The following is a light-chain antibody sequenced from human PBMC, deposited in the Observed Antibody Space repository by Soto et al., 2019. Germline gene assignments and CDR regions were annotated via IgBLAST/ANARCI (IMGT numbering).Light chain of an antibody. CDR2: KAS. V-gene: IGKV1-5*03. CDR1: QSISSW. CDR3: QHYNSYSEA. J-gene: IGKJ1*01. Sequence: DIQMTQSPSALSASVGDRVTITCRASQSISSWLAWYQQKPGKAPKLLIYKASSLESGVPSRFSGSGSGTEFTLTISGLQPDDFAAYYCQHYNSYSEAFGQGTKGDIK.